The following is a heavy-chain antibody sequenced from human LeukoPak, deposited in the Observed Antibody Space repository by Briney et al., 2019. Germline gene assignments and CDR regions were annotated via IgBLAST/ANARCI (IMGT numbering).Heavy chain of an antibody. CDR3: ARGRPWSYNPYHFDY. CDR2: INHSGST. J-gene: IGHJ4*02. Sequence: PAGTLSLTCAAYGGSFSGYYWSWIRQPPGKGLEWIGEINHSGSTNYNPSLKSRVTISVDTSKNQFSLKLSSVTAADRAVYYCARGRPWSYNPYHFDYWGQGTLVTVSS. V-gene: IGHV4-34*01. D-gene: IGHD4/OR15-4a*01. CDR1: GGSFSGYY.